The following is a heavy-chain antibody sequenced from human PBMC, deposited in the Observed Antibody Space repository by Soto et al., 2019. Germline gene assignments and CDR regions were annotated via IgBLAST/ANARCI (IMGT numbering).Heavy chain of an antibody. D-gene: IGHD1-26*01. V-gene: IGHV3-74*01. CDR3: ARVGEYSGSHHGMDV. J-gene: IGHJ6*02. CDR1: GFTFSSYW. CDR2: INSDGSST. Sequence: PGGSLRLSCAASGFTFSSYWMHWVRQAPGKGLVWVSRINSDGSSTSYADSVKGRFTISRDNAKNTLYLQMNSLRAEDTAVYYCARVGEYSGSHHGMDVWGQGTTVTVSS.